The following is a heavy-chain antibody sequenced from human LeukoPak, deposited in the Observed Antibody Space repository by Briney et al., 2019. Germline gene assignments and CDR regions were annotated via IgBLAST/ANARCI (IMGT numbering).Heavy chain of an antibody. J-gene: IGHJ4*02. D-gene: IGHD3-22*01. CDR1: GFSLSTSGMC. V-gene: IGHV2-70*11. CDR3: ARASLVEYYYDSSGYYDY. Sequence: SGPTLVNPTQTLTLTCTFSGFSLSTSGMCVSWIRQPPGKALEWLARIDWDDDKYYSTSLKTRLTISKDTSKNQVVLTMTNMDPVDTATYYCARASLVEYYYDSSGYYDYWGQGTLVTVSS. CDR2: IDWDDDK.